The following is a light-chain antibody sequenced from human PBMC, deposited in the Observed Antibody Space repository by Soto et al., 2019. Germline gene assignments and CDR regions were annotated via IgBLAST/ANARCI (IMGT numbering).Light chain of an antibody. J-gene: IGKJ1*01. CDR2: DAS. CDR3: LRYNAFSQT. CDR1: QSMNDW. Sequence: DIQMTQSPSTLSASVGDRVTITCRASQSMNDWLAWYQQKPGKAPKVLIYDASSLQSGVPSRFSGSGSGTEFTLTIVSLQPDDVATYYCLRYNAFSQTFGQGTKVEI. V-gene: IGKV1-5*01.